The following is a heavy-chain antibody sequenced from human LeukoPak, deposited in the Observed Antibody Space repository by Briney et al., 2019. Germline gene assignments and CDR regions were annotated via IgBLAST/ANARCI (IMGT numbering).Heavy chain of an antibody. V-gene: IGHV3-7*01. Sequence: GGSLRLSCVASGFTFSSYWMSWVRQAPGKGLEWVANIKQDGSEKYYVDSVKGRFTISRDNAKNSLYLQMNSLRAEDTAVYYCARENVDTAMVMEFDYWGQGTLVTVSS. CDR1: GFTFSSYW. J-gene: IGHJ4*02. D-gene: IGHD5-18*01. CDR2: IKQDGSEK. CDR3: ARENVDTAMVMEFDY.